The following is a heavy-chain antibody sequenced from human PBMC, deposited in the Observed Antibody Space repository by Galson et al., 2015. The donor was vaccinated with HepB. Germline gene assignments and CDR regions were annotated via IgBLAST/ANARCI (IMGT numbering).Heavy chain of an antibody. CDR2: INPNSGDT. CDR3: ARVRHSSQWYGAGPRPKGQFDY. V-gene: IGHV1-2*02. CDR1: GYTFTGYY. Sequence: SVKVSCKASGYTFTGYYIHWVRQAPGQGLEWMGWINPNSGDTNDAQKFQGRVTMTRDTSISTAYMELSRLRSDDTAVYYCARVRHSSQWYGAGPRPKGQFDYWGHGTLVTVSS. D-gene: IGHD6-19*01. J-gene: IGHJ4*01.